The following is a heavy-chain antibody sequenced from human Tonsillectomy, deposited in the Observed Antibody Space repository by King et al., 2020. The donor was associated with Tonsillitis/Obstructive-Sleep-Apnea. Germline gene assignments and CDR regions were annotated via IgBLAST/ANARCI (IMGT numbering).Heavy chain of an antibody. CDR3: ARGTVNIDL. CDR2: SYYSGST. V-gene: IGHV4-59*01. D-gene: IGHD4-17*01. Sequence: VQLQESGPGLVKPSETLSLTCTVSGGSISSYYWRWIRQPPGKGLEWIGYSYYSGSTNYNPSLKSRVTISIDTSKNQFSLKLSSVTAADTAVYYCARGTVNIDLWGRGTLVTVSS. J-gene: IGHJ2*01. CDR1: GGSISSYY.